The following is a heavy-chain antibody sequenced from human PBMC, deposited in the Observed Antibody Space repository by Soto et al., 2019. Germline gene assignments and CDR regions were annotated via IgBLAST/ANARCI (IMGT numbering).Heavy chain of an antibody. CDR3: GRGEERVGVGSWY. CDR2: IYYSGST. Sequence: PPETLSLTCTVPGGSISSYYWSWIRQPPGKGLEWIGYIYYSGSTNYNPSLKSRVTISVDTSKHQLSLKLSSVTAADTAVYYCGRGEERVGVGSWYWGHGRLVSVAS. D-gene: IGHD1-1*01. J-gene: IGHJ4*01. CDR1: GGSISSYY. V-gene: IGHV4-59*01.